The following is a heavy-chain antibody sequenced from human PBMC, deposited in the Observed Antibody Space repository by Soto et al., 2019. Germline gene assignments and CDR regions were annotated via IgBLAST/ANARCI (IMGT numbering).Heavy chain of an antibody. J-gene: IGHJ4*02. Sequence: SETLSLTCAVYGGSFSGYYWSWIRQPPGKGLEWIGEINHSGSTNYNPSLNSRVTISVDTSKNRSSLKLSSVTAADTAVYYCARVHGESSSWYRSSGWSPYFDYWGQGTLVTVSS. CDR1: GGSFSGYY. CDR2: INHSGST. D-gene: IGHD6-13*01. V-gene: IGHV4-34*01. CDR3: ARVHGESSSWYRSSGWSPYFDY.